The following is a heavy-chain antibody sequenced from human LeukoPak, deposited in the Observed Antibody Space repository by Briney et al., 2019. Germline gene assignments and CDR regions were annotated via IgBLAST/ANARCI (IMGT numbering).Heavy chain of an antibody. CDR1: GFTFSSYA. Sequence: PGGSLRLSCAASGFTFSSYAMHWVRQAPGKGLEWVAVIWYDGSNKYYVDSVKGRFTISRDNSKNTLSLQMNSLRAEDTAVYYCARVNYDYGAYVGAFDIWGPGTMVTVSS. CDR2: IWYDGSNK. V-gene: IGHV3-33*01. CDR3: ARVNYDYGAYVGAFDI. J-gene: IGHJ3*02. D-gene: IGHD4-17*01.